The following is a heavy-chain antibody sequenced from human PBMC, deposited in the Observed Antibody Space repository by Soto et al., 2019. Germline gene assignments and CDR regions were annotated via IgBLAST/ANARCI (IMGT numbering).Heavy chain of an antibody. CDR1: GFIVSSNY. CDR3: AKSKSPAAGEFDY. V-gene: IGHV3-23*01. J-gene: IGHJ4*02. Sequence: SLTLSCAASGFIVSSNYMSSVRPPGGRVEWVFADSAGGGSTYSADAVKGRFTISRDSSKNTLYLQMNSLRADDTAIYYCAKSKSPAAGEFDYWGQGTPVTVSS. CDR2: DSAGGGST. D-gene: IGHD6-13*01.